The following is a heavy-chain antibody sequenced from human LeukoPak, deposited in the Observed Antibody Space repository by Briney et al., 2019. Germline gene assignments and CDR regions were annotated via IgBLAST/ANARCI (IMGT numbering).Heavy chain of an antibody. CDR1: GFTFSSYE. D-gene: IGHD2-21*01. V-gene: IGHV3-48*03. J-gene: IGHJ3*02. CDR2: ISSSGSTI. Sequence: GGSLRLSCAASGFTFSSYEMNWVRQAPGKGLEWVSYISSSGSTIYYADSVKGRFTISRDNAKNSLYLQMNSLRAEDTAVYYCARYSVRDVRDAFDIWGQGTMVTVSS. CDR3: ARYSVRDVRDAFDI.